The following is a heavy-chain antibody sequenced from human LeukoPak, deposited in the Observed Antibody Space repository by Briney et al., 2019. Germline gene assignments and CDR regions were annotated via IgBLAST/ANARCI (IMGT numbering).Heavy chain of an antibody. J-gene: IGHJ4*02. CDR1: GYTFTRYY. Sequence: ASVKASFKASGYTFTRYYMHWVRQAPGQGLEWMGIIDPSGGSTSYAQNFQGGVTMTRDATTSTVYLELSSLRSEDTAVYYCARDFGEMPNYWGQGTLVTVSS. D-gene: IGHD5-24*01. CDR3: ARDFGEMPNY. CDR2: IDPSGGST. V-gene: IGHV1-46*01.